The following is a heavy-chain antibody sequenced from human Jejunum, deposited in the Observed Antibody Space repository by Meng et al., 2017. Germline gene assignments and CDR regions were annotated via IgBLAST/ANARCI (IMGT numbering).Heavy chain of an antibody. CDR2: ISDTSTYI. J-gene: IGHJ4*02. V-gene: IGHV3-21*01. CDR3: ARGRPKWNLLGYFDY. D-gene: IGHD1-1*01. CDR1: GFTFSSYT. Sequence: GGSLRLSCSASGFTFSSYTVNWVRQAPGKGLEWVSSISDTSTYIYYTESVSGRFTISRDNDKNSLFLQMNSLSAEDNGVYYCARGRPKWNLLGYFDYWGQGTLVTVSS.